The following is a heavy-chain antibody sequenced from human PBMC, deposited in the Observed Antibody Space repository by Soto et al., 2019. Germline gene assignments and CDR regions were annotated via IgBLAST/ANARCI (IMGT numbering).Heavy chain of an antibody. CDR2: ILVDGRT. J-gene: IGHJ3*02. CDR1: GFICSSYD. Sequence: GESLKISCAASGFICSSYDMSWVRQAPGKGLEWVSTILVDGRTFYVDSVKGRFTISGDSSQNTVYLQMNSLTAGDTALYYCAKATATGGGAFDICGQGTMVTVSS. CDR3: AKATATGGGAFDI. V-gene: IGHV3-23*01. D-gene: IGHD2-8*02.